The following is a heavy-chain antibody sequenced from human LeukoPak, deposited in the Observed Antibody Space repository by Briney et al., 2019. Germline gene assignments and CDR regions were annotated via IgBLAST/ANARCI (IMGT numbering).Heavy chain of an antibody. CDR3: AGGRPRGYCSGGSCYHNFDY. V-gene: IGHV1-69*06. Sequence: ASVKVSCKASGGTFSSYAISWVRQAPGQGLEWMGGIIPIFGTANYAQMFQGRVTITADKSTSTAYMEVSSLRSEDTAVYYCAGGRPRGYCSGGSCYHNFDYWGQGTLVTVSS. J-gene: IGHJ4*02. CDR1: GGTFSSYA. D-gene: IGHD2-15*01. CDR2: IIPIFGTA.